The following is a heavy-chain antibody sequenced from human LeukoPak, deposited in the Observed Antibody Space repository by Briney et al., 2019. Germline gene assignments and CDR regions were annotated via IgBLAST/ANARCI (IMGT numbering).Heavy chain of an antibody. CDR3: AREGVVVVPAANNWFDP. Sequence: GASVKVSCKASGYTFTSYGISWVRQAPGQGLEWMGWISAYNGNTNYAQKLQGRVTMTIDTSTSTAYMELRSLRSDDTAVYYCAREGVVVVPAANNWFDPWGQGTLVTVSS. D-gene: IGHD2-2*01. CDR1: GYTFTSYG. V-gene: IGHV1-18*01. J-gene: IGHJ5*02. CDR2: ISAYNGNT.